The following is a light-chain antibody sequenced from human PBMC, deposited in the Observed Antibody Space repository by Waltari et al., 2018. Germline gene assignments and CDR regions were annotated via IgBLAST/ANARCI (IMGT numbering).Light chain of an antibody. CDR1: SSNIGRSY. J-gene: IGLJ2*01. Sequence: QSVVTQLPSVSAAPGQRVTISCLGSSSNIGRSYVSWYQQVPGTAPKLLIYDNNKRPSGVSDRFSGSKSGISASLAITGLQTGDEADYYCGTWDSRLNTHLFGGGTRLTVL. V-gene: IGLV1-51*01. CDR2: DNN. CDR3: GTWDSRLNTHL.